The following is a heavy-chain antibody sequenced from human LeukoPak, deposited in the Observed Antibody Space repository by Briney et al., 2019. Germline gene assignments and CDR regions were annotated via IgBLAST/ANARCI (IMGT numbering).Heavy chain of an antibody. CDR2: IYYSGST. Sequence: SETLSLTCTVSGDSINSYYWSWIRQPPGKGLEWIGYIYYSGSTKYNPSIKSRVTISVDTSKNQFSLKLSSVTAADTAVYYCARSLRGYRFATDYWGQGTLVTVAS. CDR1: GDSINSYY. D-gene: IGHD5-18*01. CDR3: ARSLRGYRFATDY. J-gene: IGHJ4*02. V-gene: IGHV4-59*08.